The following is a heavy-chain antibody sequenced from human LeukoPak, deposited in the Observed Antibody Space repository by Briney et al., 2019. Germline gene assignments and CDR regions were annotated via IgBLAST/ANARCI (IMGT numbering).Heavy chain of an antibody. D-gene: IGHD6-19*01. J-gene: IGHJ4*02. V-gene: IGHV4-34*01. Sequence: PSETLTLTCAVYGGSLSGYYWSWIRQPPGKGLEWIGEINHSGSTNYNPSLKSRVTISVDTSKKQWSLKLSSMTAADTAVYYCARQWLVSPLFDYWGQGTL. CDR3: ARQWLVSPLFDY. CDR2: INHSGST. CDR1: GGSLSGYY.